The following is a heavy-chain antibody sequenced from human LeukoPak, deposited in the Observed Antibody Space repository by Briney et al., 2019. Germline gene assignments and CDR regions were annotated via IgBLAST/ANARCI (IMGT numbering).Heavy chain of an antibody. Sequence: SETLSLTCTVSGGSIDTYYWNWIRQPPGKGLEWIGYVFHTGSTNYNPSLKSRVTISVDTSKNQFSLKLSSVTAADTAVYYCAREVRSAWASFDPWGQGTLVTVSS. D-gene: IGHD1-26*01. J-gene: IGHJ5*02. CDR1: GGSIDTYY. CDR2: VFHTGST. CDR3: AREVRSAWASFDP. V-gene: IGHV4-59*12.